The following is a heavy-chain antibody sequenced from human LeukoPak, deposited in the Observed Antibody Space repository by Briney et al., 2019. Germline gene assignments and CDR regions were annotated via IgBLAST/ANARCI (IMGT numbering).Heavy chain of an antibody. Sequence: GASVKVSCKASGGTFSSYAISWVRQAPGQGLEWMGRIIPILGIANYAQKFQGRVTITADKSTSTAYMELSSLRSEDTAVYYCAKAARGYCSGGSCYYFDYWGQGTLVTVSS. J-gene: IGHJ4*02. CDR3: AKAARGYCSGGSCYYFDY. V-gene: IGHV1-69*04. CDR1: GGTFSSYA. CDR2: IIPILGIA. D-gene: IGHD2-15*01.